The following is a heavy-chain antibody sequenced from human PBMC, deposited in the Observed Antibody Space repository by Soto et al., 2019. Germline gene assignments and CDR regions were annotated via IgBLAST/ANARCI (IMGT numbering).Heavy chain of an antibody. J-gene: IGHJ6*02. D-gene: IGHD1-26*01. Sequence: SETLSLTCTVSGGFISSGGYYWSWIRQHRGRGLEWIGYIYYSGSTYYNPSLKSRFTISVDTSKNQLSLKLSSVTAADTAVYYCARVNFIVGATTRYYYGMDVWGQGTTVTVSS. CDR1: GGFISSGGYY. CDR2: IYYSGST. CDR3: ARVNFIVGATTRYYYGMDV. V-gene: IGHV4-31*03.